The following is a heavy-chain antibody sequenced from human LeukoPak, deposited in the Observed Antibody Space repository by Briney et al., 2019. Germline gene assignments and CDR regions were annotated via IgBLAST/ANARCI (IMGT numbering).Heavy chain of an antibody. Sequence: PGGSLRLSCAASGFTFSSYAMSWVRQAPGKGLEWVSAISGSGGSTYSADSVKGRFTISRDNSKNTLYLQMNSLRAEDTAVYYCAKVYDMTSVTTKFPGLHYWGQGTLVTVSS. CDR1: GFTFSSYA. V-gene: IGHV3-23*01. CDR2: ISGSGGST. CDR3: AKVYDMTSVTTKFPGLHY. D-gene: IGHD4-17*01. J-gene: IGHJ4*02.